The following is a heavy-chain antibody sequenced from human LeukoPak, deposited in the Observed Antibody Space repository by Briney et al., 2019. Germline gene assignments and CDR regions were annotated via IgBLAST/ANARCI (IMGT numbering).Heavy chain of an antibody. Sequence: GGSLRLSCAASGFTFSSYAMSWVRQAPGKGLEWVSAISGSGGSTYYADSVKGRFTISRDNSKNTLYLQMNSLRAEDTAVYYCTKFSGGYCSSTSCPDAFDIWGQGTMVTVSS. CDR1: GFTFSSYA. D-gene: IGHD2-2*01. CDR2: ISGSGGST. J-gene: IGHJ3*02. CDR3: TKFSGGYCSSTSCPDAFDI. V-gene: IGHV3-23*01.